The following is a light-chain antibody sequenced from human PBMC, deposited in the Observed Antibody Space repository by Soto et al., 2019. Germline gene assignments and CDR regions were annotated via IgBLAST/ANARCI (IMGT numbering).Light chain of an antibody. CDR2: AAS. CDR3: QQGSSFPWT. J-gene: IGKJ1*01. Sequence: DIQMTQSPSSVSASVGDRVTITCRASQDLGSWLAWYQQKPGKAPKLLIYAASSLQSGVPSRFSGSGSGTDFTFTTASLHPEDFATYYCQQGSSFPWTFGQGTKVDIK. V-gene: IGKV1-12*01. CDR1: QDLGSW.